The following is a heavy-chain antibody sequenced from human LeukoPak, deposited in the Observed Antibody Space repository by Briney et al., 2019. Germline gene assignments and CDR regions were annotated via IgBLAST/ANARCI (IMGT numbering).Heavy chain of an antibody. V-gene: IGHV1-2*02. CDR1: GYTFTSYY. CDR3: ARPYSSGWSNYYMDV. CDR2: INPDSGGT. J-gene: IGHJ6*03. D-gene: IGHD6-19*01. Sequence: ASVKVSCKASGYTFTSYYLHWVRQAPGQGLEWMGWINPDSGGTNYARKFQGRVTMTRDTSISTAYMDLSRLRSDDTAVYYCARPYSSGWSNYYMDVWGKGTTVTVSS.